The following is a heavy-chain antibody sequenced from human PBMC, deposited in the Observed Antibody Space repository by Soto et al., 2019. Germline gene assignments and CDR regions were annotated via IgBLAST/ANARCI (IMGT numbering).Heavy chain of an antibody. Sequence: GGALRLSCYVSGLTFSNFAMSWVRQAPGKGLEWASAIGGSSGTTFYADSVKGRFTISKDYAKNMLYLQMNSLRAEDTAVYYCAKFKGFNWNYVFDYWGQGVPVTVSS. CDR2: IGGSSGTT. J-gene: IGHJ4*02. CDR3: AKFKGFNWNYVFDY. D-gene: IGHD1-7*01. V-gene: IGHV3-23*01. CDR1: GLTFSNFA.